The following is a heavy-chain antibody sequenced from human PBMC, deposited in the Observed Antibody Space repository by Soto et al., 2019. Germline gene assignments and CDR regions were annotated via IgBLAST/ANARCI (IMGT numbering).Heavy chain of an antibody. CDR1: GGSISRYY. CDR2: SYCSGST. D-gene: IGHD3-3*02. J-gene: IGHJ4*02. CDR3: ARHRIFDVFDY. V-gene: IGHV4-59*01. Sequence: SETLSLTCTASGGSISRYYWGWIRQPPGKGLEWIGYSYCSGSTNYNPSRKSRVTISVDTSKNQCSLKLSSVTAADTAVYCCARHRIFDVFDYWGQGTLGTVS.